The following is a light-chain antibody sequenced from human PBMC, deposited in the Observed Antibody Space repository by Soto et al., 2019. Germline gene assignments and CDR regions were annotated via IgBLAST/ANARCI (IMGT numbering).Light chain of an antibody. J-gene: IGKJ2*01. Sequence: EIVLTQSPGTLSLSPGERATLSCRASQSVSSSYLAWYQQKPGQAPRLLXHGASTRATGIPDRFSGSGSGTDFTLTISRVEPEDFAVYYCQQYGNSPMYTFSQGTKVDIK. CDR2: GAS. V-gene: IGKV3-20*01. CDR1: QSVSSSY. CDR3: QQYGNSPMYT.